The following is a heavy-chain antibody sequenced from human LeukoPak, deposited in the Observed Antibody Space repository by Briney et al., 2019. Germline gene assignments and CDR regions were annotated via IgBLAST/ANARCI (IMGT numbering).Heavy chain of an antibody. D-gene: IGHD3-22*01. CDR2: ISSSGSTI. Sequence: GGSLRLSCAASGFTFSDYYMSWIRQAPGKGLEWVSYISSSGSTIYYADSVKGRFTISRDSAKNSLYLQMNSLRAEDTAVYYCARVQPHYYDSSGYPPVYWGQGTLVTVSS. J-gene: IGHJ4*02. CDR1: GFTFSDYY. CDR3: ARVQPHYYDSSGYPPVY. V-gene: IGHV3-11*01.